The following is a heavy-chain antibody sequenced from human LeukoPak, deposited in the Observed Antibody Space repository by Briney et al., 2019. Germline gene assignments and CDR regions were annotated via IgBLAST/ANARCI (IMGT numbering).Heavy chain of an antibody. V-gene: IGHV1-69*13. CDR2: IIPIFGTA. J-gene: IGHJ6*03. D-gene: IGHD3-22*01. Sequence: GASVKVSCKASGYTFTSYGISWVRQAPGQGLEWMGGIIPIFGTANYAQKFQGRVTITADESTSTAYMELSSLRSEDTAVYYCARWYYYDSSGYYYRYYMDVWGKGTTVTVSS. CDR1: GYTFTSYG. CDR3: ARWYYYDSSGYYYRYYMDV.